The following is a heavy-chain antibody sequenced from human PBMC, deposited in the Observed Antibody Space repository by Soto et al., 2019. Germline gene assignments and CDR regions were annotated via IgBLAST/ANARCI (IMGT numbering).Heavy chain of an antibody. J-gene: IGHJ3*02. D-gene: IGHD3-10*01. V-gene: IGHV5-51*01. Sequence: GESLKISCKGSGYSFTSYWIGWVRQMPGKGLEWMGIIYPGDSDTRYSPSLQGQVTISADKSISTAYLQWSSLKASDTAMYYCASPTMVRGVAAFDIWAQGTMVTVSS. CDR3: ASPTMVRGVAAFDI. CDR2: IYPGDSDT. CDR1: GYSFTSYW.